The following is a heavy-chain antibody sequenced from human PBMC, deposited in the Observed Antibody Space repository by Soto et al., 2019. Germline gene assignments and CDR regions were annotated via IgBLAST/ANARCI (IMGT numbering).Heavy chain of an antibody. Sequence: PGESLKISCEASGFIFSNYDMYWVRQGPGKGLEWVALMRSDGSNKYYVDSVKGRFTISRDNSKNMLFLQMDSLRAEDTAVYYCARAHISSEISMPQTFHHWGPGTLVTVSS. CDR2: MRSDGSNK. CDR1: GFIFSNYD. V-gene: IGHV3-33*01. CDR3: ARAHISSEISMPQTFHH. D-gene: IGHD2-2*01. J-gene: IGHJ1*01.